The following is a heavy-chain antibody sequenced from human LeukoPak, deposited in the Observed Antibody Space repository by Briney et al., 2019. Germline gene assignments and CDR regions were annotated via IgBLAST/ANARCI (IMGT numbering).Heavy chain of an antibody. CDR3: AKDLDSSGYFNYYMDV. Sequence: GGSLRLSCAASGFTFSTYAMSWVRQAPGKGLEWVSSISGSVGSTYYADSVKGRFTISRDNSKNTLYLQMNSLRAEDTAVYYCAKDLDSSGYFNYYMDVWGKGTTVTVSS. CDR2: ISGSVGST. D-gene: IGHD3-22*01. J-gene: IGHJ6*03. CDR1: GFTFSTYA. V-gene: IGHV3-23*01.